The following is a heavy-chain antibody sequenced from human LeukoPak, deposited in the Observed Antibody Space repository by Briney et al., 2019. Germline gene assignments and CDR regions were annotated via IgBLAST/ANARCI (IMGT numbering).Heavy chain of an antibody. CDR3: ARGRDHYYDSSGYYGYYYYGMDV. V-gene: IGHV1-8*02. Sequence: ASVKVSCKASGYTFTGYYMHWVRQAPGQGLEWMGWMNPNSGNTGYAQKFQGRVTMTRNTSISTAYMELSSLRSEDTAVYYCARGRDHYYDSSGYYGYYYYGMDVWGQGTTVTVSS. CDR2: MNPNSGNT. D-gene: IGHD3-22*01. CDR1: GYTFTGYY. J-gene: IGHJ6*02.